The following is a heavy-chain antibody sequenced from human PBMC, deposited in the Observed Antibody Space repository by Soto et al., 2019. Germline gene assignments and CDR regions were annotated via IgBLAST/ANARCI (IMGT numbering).Heavy chain of an antibody. CDR2: IYHSGST. Sequence: PSETLSLTCAVSGGSISSGGYSWSWIRQPPGKGLEWIGYIYHSGSTYYNPSLKSRVTISVDRSKNQFSLKLSSVTAADTAVYYCAVEYGSGSYRFDYWGQGTLVTVSS. CDR3: AVEYGSGSYRFDY. CDR1: GGSISSGGYS. D-gene: IGHD3-10*01. V-gene: IGHV4-30-2*01. J-gene: IGHJ4*02.